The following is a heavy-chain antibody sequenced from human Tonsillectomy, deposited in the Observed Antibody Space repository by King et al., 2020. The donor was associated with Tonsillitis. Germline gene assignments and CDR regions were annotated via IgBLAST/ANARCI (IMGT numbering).Heavy chain of an antibody. V-gene: IGHV3-64D*06. CDR1: GFTFNSYA. Sequence: VQLVESGGGLVQPGGSLRLSCSASGFTFNSYAMHWVRQAPGKGLEYVSAISSDGISTYYADSVKGRFTISRDNSKNTLYLLMSSLRAEDTAVYYCVKDRWCSSSNCYDAFDIWGHGTMVTVSS. CDR2: ISSDGIST. J-gene: IGHJ3*02. D-gene: IGHD2-2*01. CDR3: VKDRWCSSSNCYDAFDI.